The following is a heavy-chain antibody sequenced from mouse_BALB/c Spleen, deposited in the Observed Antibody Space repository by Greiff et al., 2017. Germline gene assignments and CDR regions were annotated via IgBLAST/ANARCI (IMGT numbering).Heavy chain of an antibody. CDR3: ARMNYGHSLYYFDY. V-gene: IGHV5-9-4*01. CDR2: ISSGGSYT. D-gene: IGHD1-2*01. J-gene: IGHJ2*01. Sequence: DVMLVESGGGLVKPGGSLKLSCAASGFTFSSYAMSWVRQSPEKRLEWVAEISSGGSYTYYPDTVTGRFTISRDNAKNTLYLEMSSLRSEDTAMYYCARMNYGHSLYYFDYWGQGTTLTVSS. CDR1: GFTFSSYA.